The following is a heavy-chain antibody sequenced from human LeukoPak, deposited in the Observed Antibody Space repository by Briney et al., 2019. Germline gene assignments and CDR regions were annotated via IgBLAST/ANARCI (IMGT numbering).Heavy chain of an antibody. J-gene: IGHJ4*02. CDR1: GFTFSSYG. D-gene: IGHD1/OR15-1a*01. V-gene: IGHV3-30*18. Sequence: PGGSLRLSCAASGFTFSSYGMHWVRQAPGKGLEWVAVISYDGGNKYYADSVKGRFTISRDNSKNTLYLQMNSLRAEDTAVYYCAKDRLEQILYYFDYWGQGTLVTVSS. CDR2: ISYDGGNK. CDR3: AKDRLEQILYYFDY.